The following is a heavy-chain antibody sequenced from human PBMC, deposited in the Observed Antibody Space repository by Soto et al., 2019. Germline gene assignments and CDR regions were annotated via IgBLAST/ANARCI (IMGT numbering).Heavy chain of an antibody. CDR3: AREAATMVVDY. CDR2: IYSGGST. D-gene: IGHD2-15*01. CDR1: GFTVSSNY. V-gene: IGHV3-53*01. J-gene: IGHJ4*02. Sequence: GGSLRLSCAASGFTVSSNYMSWVRQAPGKGLEWVSVIYSGGSTYYADSVKGRFTISRDNSKNTLYLQMNSLRAEDTAVYYCAREAATMVVDYWGQGTLVTVSS.